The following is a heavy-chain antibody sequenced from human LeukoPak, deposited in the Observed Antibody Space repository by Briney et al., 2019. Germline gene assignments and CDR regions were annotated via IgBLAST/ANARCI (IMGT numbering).Heavy chain of an antibody. V-gene: IGHV3-23*01. CDR3: AKDAGSWYYFDY. J-gene: IGHJ4*02. CDR1: GFTFSSYA. D-gene: IGHD6-13*01. CDR2: ISGSGGST. Sequence: GGSLRLSCAASGFTFSSYAMSWVRQAPGKGLEWVSAISGSGGSTYYADSVKGRFPISRDNYKNTLYLQMNSLRAGDTAVYYCAKDAGSWYYFDYWGQGTLVTVSS.